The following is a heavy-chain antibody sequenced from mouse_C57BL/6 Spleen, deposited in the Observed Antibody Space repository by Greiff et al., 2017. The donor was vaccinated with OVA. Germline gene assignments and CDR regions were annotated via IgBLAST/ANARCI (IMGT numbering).Heavy chain of an antibody. Sequence: VHLVESGTELVKPGASVKLSCKASGYTFTSYWMHWVKQRPGQGLEWIGNINPSNGGTNYNEKFKSKATLPVDKSSSTAYMQLSSLTSEDSAVYYCARIYSNYRDYAMDYWGQGTSVTVSS. V-gene: IGHV1-53*01. D-gene: IGHD2-5*01. CDR1: GYTFTSYW. J-gene: IGHJ4*01. CDR2: INPSNGGT. CDR3: ARIYSNYRDYAMDY.